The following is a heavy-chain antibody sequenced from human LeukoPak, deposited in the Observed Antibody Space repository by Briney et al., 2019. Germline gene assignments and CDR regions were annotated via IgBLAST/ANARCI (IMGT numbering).Heavy chain of an antibody. CDR3: ARAPSEIGGYYPEYFRH. CDR1: GFTFSTYW. J-gene: IGHJ1*01. Sequence: GGSLRLSCPASGFTFSTYWMHWVRHAPGKGLVWVSRIKSDGRTNYADSVKGRFTISRDNAKNTVSLQMNSLRPEDTGVYYCARAPSEIGGYYPEYFRHWGQGTLVTVSS. D-gene: IGHD3-22*01. CDR2: IKSDGRT. V-gene: IGHV3-74*01.